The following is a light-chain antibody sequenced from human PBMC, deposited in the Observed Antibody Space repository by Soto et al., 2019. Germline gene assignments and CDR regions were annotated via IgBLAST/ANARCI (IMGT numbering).Light chain of an antibody. CDR2: GAS. V-gene: IGKV3-20*01. CDR3: QQFGVSRT. CDR1: QTITPTF. Sequence: EIVLTQSPGTLSLSPGERATLSCRASQTITPTFLAWYQQKPGQAPRLLIYGASSRATDIPDRFSGSGSGTDFTLTISKLEPEDFAVYYCQQFGVSRTFGGGTKVEIK. J-gene: IGKJ4*01.